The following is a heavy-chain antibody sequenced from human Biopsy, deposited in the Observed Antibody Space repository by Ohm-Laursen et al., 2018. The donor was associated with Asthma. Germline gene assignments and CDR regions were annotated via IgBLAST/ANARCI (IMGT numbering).Heavy chain of an antibody. D-gene: IGHD3-3*01. CDR2: INPNSGAT. CDR1: GFRLSDYF. V-gene: IGHV1-2*06. Sequence: ASVKVSCKVSGFRLSDYFIHWVRQAPGQGLEWVGRINPNSGATKYAQKFQGRVTMTSDTSIATAYLELTRLTSDDTAIFYCARGALARKRDDFWSAYYLYWGQGTLVTVSS. CDR3: ARGALARKRDDFWSAYYLY. J-gene: IGHJ4*02.